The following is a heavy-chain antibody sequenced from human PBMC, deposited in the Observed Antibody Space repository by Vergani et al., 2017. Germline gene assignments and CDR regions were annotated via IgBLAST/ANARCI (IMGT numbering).Heavy chain of an antibody. CDR2: IIPILGIA. J-gene: IGHJ1*01. V-gene: IGHV1-69*02. Sequence: QVQLVQSGAEVKKPGSSVKVSCKASGGTFSSYTISWVRQAPGQGLEWMGRIIPILGIANYAQKFQGRVTITADKSTSTAYMELSSLRSEDTAVYYCASLYCGGDCYEYFQHWGQGTLVTVSS. D-gene: IGHD2-21*02. CDR3: ASLYCGGDCYEYFQH. CDR1: GGTFSSYT.